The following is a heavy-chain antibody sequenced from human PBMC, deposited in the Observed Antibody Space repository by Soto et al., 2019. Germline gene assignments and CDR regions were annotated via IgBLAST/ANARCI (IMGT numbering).Heavy chain of an antibody. D-gene: IGHD6-13*01. CDR2: ICLDGNSK. J-gene: IGHJ6*02. CDR3: ARGGSSSWPYYYYGMDV. Sequence: GGSLRLSCAASGFTFGDYTMHWVRQAPGKGLEWVSLICLDGNSKYYADSVKGRFTISRDNSKNTLYLQMNSLRAEDTAVYYCARGGSSSWPYYYYGMDVWGQGTTVTVSS. V-gene: IGHV3-43*01. CDR1: GFTFGDYT.